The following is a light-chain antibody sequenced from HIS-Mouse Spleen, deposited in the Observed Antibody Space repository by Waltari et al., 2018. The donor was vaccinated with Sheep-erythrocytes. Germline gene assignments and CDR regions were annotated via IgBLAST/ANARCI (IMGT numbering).Light chain of an antibody. CDR3: CSYAGSSTWV. Sequence: QSALTQPASVSGSPGQSITISCTGTSSDGGSYNLFSWYQQHPGKAPKLMIYEGSKRPAWVSNRFSGSKSGNTASLTISGLQAEDEADYSCCSYAGSSTWVFGGGTKLTVL. CDR2: EGS. CDR1: SSDGGSYNL. J-gene: IGLJ3*02. V-gene: IGLV2-23*01.